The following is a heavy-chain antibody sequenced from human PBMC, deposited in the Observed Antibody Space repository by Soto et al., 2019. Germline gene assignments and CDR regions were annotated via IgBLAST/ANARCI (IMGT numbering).Heavy chain of an antibody. J-gene: IGHJ4*02. Sequence: PSETLSLTCTVSGGSISSGGYYWSWVRQAPGKGLEWVSAISGSGGSTYYADSVRGRFTISRDNSKNTLYLQMNSLRAEDTAVYYCAKDDDDLKSVAGVFDYWGQGTLVTVS. CDR1: GGSISSGGYY. CDR2: ISGSGGST. V-gene: IGHV3-23*01. D-gene: IGHD6-19*01. CDR3: AKDDDDLKSVAGVFDY.